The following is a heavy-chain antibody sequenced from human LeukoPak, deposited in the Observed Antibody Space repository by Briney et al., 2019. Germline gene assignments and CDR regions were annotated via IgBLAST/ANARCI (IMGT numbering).Heavy chain of an antibody. D-gene: IGHD3-22*01. CDR2: IYSNEHT. Sequence: PSETLSLTCSVSGDFITSFDWSWVRQPAGKGLEWIGRIYSNEHTYSNPSLRGRVTISVDKSRNLVSLRLSSVAAADTGVYYCARDRGIGIVESRVAFDLWGQGTMVTVSS. CDR1: GDFITSFD. CDR3: ARDRGIGIVESRVAFDL. J-gene: IGHJ3*01. V-gene: IGHV4-4*07.